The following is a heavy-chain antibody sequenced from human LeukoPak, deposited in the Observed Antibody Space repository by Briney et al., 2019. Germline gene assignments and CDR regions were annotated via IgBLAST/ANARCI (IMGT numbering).Heavy chain of an antibody. CDR2: IYYSGST. CDR3: ARHISGSYSFYFDY. Sequence: PSETLSLTCTVSGGSISSYYWSWIRQPPGKGPEWIGYIYYSGSTNYNPSLKSRVTISVDTSKNQFSLKLSSVTAADTAVYYCARHISGSYSFYFDYWGQGTLVTVSS. V-gene: IGHV4-59*08. CDR1: GGSISSYY. J-gene: IGHJ4*02. D-gene: IGHD1-26*01.